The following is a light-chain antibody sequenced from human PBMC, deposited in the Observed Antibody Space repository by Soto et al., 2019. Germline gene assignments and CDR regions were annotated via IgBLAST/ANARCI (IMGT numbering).Light chain of an antibody. CDR3: HKYGSSPHT. CDR2: AAS. J-gene: IGKJ2*01. V-gene: IGKV3-20*01. Sequence: EIVLTQSPGALSLSPGDRATLSCRASRSVNTRYLAWYQQRPGQAPRLLIYAASSRATGIPDRFSGSGSGTDFTLTIVRLEPEDSGMFYCHKYGSSPHTFGQGTKLEIK. CDR1: RSVNTRY.